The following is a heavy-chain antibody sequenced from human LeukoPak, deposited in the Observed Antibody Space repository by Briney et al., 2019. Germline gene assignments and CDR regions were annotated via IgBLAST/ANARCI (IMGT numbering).Heavy chain of an antibody. CDR1: GSAFSGYW. J-gene: IGHJ4*02. CDR2: ISYDESNK. CDR3: AKGGGTGYSSSWFSN. V-gene: IGHV3-30*18. D-gene: IGHD6-13*01. Sequence: GGSLRLSCAASGSAFSGYWMHWVRQAPGKGLEWVAVISYDESNKFYADSVKGRFTISRDNSKNTLYLQMNSLRAEDTAVYYCAKGGGTGYSSSWFSNWGQGTLVTVSS.